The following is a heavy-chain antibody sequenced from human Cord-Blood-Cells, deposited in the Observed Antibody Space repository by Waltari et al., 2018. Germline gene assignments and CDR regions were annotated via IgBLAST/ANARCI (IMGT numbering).Heavy chain of an antibody. Sequence: QMQLVQSGPEVKKPGTSVKVSCKASGFTFTSSAVQWVRQARGQRLEWIGWIVGGRGNTNYAQKFQERVTITRDMSTSTAYMELSSLRSEDTAVYYCAADGPVLRFLDNPSDYYYYGMDVWGQGTTVTVSS. D-gene: IGHD3-3*01. CDR2: IVGGRGNT. V-gene: IGHV1-58*01. CDR1: GFTFTSSA. CDR3: AADGPVLRFLDNPSDYYYYGMDV. J-gene: IGHJ6*02.